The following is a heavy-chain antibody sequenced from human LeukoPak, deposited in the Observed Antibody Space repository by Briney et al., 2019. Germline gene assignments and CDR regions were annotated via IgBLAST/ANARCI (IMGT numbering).Heavy chain of an antibody. CDR1: SGSFSAYY. CDR2: VTHSGSA. V-gene: IGHV4-34*01. J-gene: IGHJ5*02. CDR3: ARGSVGRRVLTT. D-gene: IGHD4/OR15-4a*01. Sequence: PSETLSLTCAVYSGSFSAYYYSWIRQPPGKGLEWIGEVTHSGSANYNPSLRGQVTISVDTSKNQFSLKLNSVTAADTAVYYCARGSVGRRVLTTWGQGALVTVSS.